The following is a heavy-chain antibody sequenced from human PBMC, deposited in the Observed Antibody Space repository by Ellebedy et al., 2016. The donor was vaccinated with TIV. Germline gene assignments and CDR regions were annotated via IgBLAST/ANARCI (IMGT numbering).Heavy chain of an antibody. V-gene: IGHV1-18*01. D-gene: IGHD3-10*01. CDR2: ISSYNRNT. CDR1: GYTFISFA. J-gene: IGHJ5*02. CDR3: ARSPGRYYTSGSYWFDP. Sequence: AASVKVSCTASGYTFISFAISWVRQAPGQGLEWMGSISSYNRNTDYAQKFQGRVTMTTDTSTSTAYMELRSLRSADTAVYYCARSPGRYYTSGSYWFDPWGQGTLVTVSS.